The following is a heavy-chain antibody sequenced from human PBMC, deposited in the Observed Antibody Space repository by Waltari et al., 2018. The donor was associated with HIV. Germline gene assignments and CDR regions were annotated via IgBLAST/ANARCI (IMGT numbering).Heavy chain of an antibody. CDR1: GFSFSSFS. CDR2: ISNDGSTK. V-gene: IGHV3-30*07. CDR3: ARKYSSSWGAPFDY. Sequence: QVQLVESGGGVVQPGKSLSLSCAVSGFSFSSFSMHWIRQAPGKGLEWLAVISNDGSTKNYAKSVEGRFAISRDQSKNTLYLQMNSLRIEDTAVYYCARKYSSSWGAPFDYWGQGTLVTVSS. D-gene: IGHD6-13*01. J-gene: IGHJ4*02.